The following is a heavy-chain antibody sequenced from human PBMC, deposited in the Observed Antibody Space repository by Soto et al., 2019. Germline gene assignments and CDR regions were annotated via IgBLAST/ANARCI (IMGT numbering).Heavy chain of an antibody. J-gene: IGHJ3*02. D-gene: IGHD1-1*01. CDR1: GGFVSSGTYY. CDR2: MSHSGGT. Sequence: QVQLQQWGAGLLKPSETLSLTCAVYGGFVSSGTYYWSWIRQPPGKGLEWIGEMSHSGGTHFNPSIKGRVTIAVDTSKNQFGLKMSSVTAADTALYYCARVERGTATTVVDAFDIWGPGTMVTVSS. CDR3: ARVERGTATTVVDAFDI. V-gene: IGHV4-34*01.